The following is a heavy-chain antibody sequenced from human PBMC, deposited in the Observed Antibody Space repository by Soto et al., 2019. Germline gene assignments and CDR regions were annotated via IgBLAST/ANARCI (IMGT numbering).Heavy chain of an antibody. J-gene: IGHJ4*02. CDR1: GASVTGFY. D-gene: IGHD3-22*01. Sequence: SETLSLTCTVSGASVTGFYWSWIRQPPGKGLEWIGYVFHSGSSNYNPSLKSRVTISVDTSKNQFSLKLSSVTAADTAVYYCAKSSGYYYAFEYWGQGTLVTVSS. V-gene: IGHV4-59*02. CDR3: AKSSGYYYAFEY. CDR2: VFHSGSS.